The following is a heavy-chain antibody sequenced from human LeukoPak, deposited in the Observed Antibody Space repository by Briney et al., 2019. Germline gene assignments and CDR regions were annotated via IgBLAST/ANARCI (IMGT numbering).Heavy chain of an antibody. CDR1: GGSISSYY. J-gene: IGHJ5*02. Sequence: SETLSLTCTVSGGSISSYYWSWIRQPPGKGLEWIGYIHYSGSTNYNPSLKSRVTISVDTSKNQFSLKLSSVTAADTAVYYCAAYDYVWGSYRRNWFDPWGQGTLVTVSS. CDR3: AAYDYVWGSYRRNWFDP. V-gene: IGHV4-59*08. CDR2: IHYSGST. D-gene: IGHD3-16*02.